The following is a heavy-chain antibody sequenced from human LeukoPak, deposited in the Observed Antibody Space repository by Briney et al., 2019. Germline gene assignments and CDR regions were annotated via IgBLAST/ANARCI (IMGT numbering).Heavy chain of an antibody. V-gene: IGHV3-33*01. Sequence: PGGALRLSCAASGFTFSSYGMHWVRQAPGKGLEWVAVIRFDGNNKYYEDSVKGRFTISRDNSKNTLYLQMNSLRAEDTAVYYCARLRVTFRAFDIWGQGTMVTVSS. J-gene: IGHJ3*02. D-gene: IGHD3-16*01. CDR2: IRFDGNNK. CDR1: GFTFSSYG. CDR3: ARLRVTFRAFDI.